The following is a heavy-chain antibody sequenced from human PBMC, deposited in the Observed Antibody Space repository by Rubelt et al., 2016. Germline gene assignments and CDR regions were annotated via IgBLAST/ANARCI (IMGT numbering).Heavy chain of an antibody. D-gene: IGHD3-16*01. CDR2: INHSGST. CDR3: ARGLDNYGY. V-gene: IGHV4-34*01. CDR1: GGSFSGYY. Sequence: QVQLQQWGAGLLKPSETLSLTCAVYGGSFSGYYWSWIRQPPGKGLEWIGEINHSGSTNYNPSLKSRVTISVETAKNQFSRKLSSVTAADTAVYYCARGLDNYGYWGQGTLVTVSS. J-gene: IGHJ4*02.